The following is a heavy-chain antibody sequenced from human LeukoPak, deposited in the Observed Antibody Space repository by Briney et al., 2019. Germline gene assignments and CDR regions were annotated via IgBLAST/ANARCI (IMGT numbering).Heavy chain of an antibody. Sequence: SETLSLTCTVSGGSISSSSYYWGWIRQPPGKGLEWIGSIYYSGSTYYNPSLKSRVAISVDTSKNQFSLKLSSVTAADTAVYYCARPGSSGWSYWGQGTLVTVSS. CDR2: IYYSGST. V-gene: IGHV4-39*01. J-gene: IGHJ4*02. D-gene: IGHD6-19*01. CDR3: ARPGSSGWSY. CDR1: GGSISSSSYY.